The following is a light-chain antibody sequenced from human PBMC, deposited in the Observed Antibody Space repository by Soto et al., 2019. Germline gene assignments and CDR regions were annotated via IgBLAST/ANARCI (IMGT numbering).Light chain of an antibody. CDR1: QGISNL. CDR2: GAS. Sequence: DIQMTQSPSSLSASVGGRITISCRASQGISNLLAWYQQKPGKAPKLLIYGASTLQSGVPSRISGSGSGTDFTLTTSSLQPEDVATYSCQKYSSAPFTFGPGTKVEIK. V-gene: IGKV1-27*01. CDR3: QKYSSAPFT. J-gene: IGKJ3*01.